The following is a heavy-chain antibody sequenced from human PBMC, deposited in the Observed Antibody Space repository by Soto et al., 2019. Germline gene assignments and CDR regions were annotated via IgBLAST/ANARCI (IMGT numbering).Heavy chain of an antibody. CDR2: VGGNGLDT. J-gene: IGHJ4*02. Sequence: EVQLLESGGGLVQPGGSLRLSCAASGFIFSNYAMNWVRQAPGTGLEWVSAVGGNGLDTYYADSVKGRFTISRDNSKNKLYLQMNSLRAEDTAVYYCAGRTGYPFDYWGQGTLVTVSS. CDR3: AGRTGYPFDY. V-gene: IGHV3-23*01. CDR1: GFIFSNYA. D-gene: IGHD3-9*01.